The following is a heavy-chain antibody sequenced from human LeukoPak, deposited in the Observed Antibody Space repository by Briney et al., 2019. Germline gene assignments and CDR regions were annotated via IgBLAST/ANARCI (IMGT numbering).Heavy chain of an antibody. CDR2: IRSKAYGGTT. Sequence: SGGSLRLSCTASGFTFGDYAMSWFRQAPGKGLEWVGFIRSKAYGGTTEYAASVKGRFTISRDDSKSIAYLQMNSLKTEDTAVYYRTRPLRYFDWLLPSDYGMDVWGQGTTVTVSS. CDR3: TRPLRYFDWLLPSDYGMDV. J-gene: IGHJ6*02. V-gene: IGHV3-49*03. CDR1: GFTFGDYA. D-gene: IGHD3-9*01.